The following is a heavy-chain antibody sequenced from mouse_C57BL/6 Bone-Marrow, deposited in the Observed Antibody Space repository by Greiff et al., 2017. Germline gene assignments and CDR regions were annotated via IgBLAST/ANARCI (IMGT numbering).Heavy chain of an antibody. CDR3: ARAGVYYGSSLAWFAY. D-gene: IGHD1-1*01. V-gene: IGHV1-59*01. J-gene: IGHJ3*01. CDR2: IDPSDSYT. CDR1: GYTFTSYW. Sequence: QVQLQQPGAELVRPGTSVKLSCKASGYTFTSYWMPWVKQRPGQGLEWIGVIDPSDSYTNYNQKFKGKATLTVDTSSSKAYMQLSSLTSEDSAVYYCARAGVYYGSSLAWFAYWGQGTLVTVSA.